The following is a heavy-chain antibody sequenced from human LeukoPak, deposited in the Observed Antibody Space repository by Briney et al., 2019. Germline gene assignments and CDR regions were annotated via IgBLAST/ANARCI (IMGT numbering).Heavy chain of an antibody. CDR1: GGTSSSYA. CDR3: ARISHCSSTSCYTEGGDY. Sequence: SVKVSCKASGGTSSSYAISWVRQAPGQGLEWMGGIIPIFGTANYAQKFQGRVTITADESTSTAYMELSSLRSEDTAVHYCARISHCSSTSCYTEGGDYWGQGTLVTVSS. D-gene: IGHD2-2*02. CDR2: IIPIFGTA. J-gene: IGHJ4*02. V-gene: IGHV1-69*13.